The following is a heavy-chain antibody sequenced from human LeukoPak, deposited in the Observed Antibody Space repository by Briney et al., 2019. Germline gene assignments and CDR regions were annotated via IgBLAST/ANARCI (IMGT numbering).Heavy chain of an antibody. D-gene: IGHD1-14*01. J-gene: IGHJ4*02. Sequence: SGGSLRLSCAASGLTISSYSMNWVRQAPGKGLQWVSYISSSSSTIYYADSVKGRFTISRDNAKNSLDLQMNSLRAEDTAVYYCSAGPHFDYWGQGTLVTVSS. CDR2: ISSSSSTI. CDR1: GLTISSYS. CDR3: SAGPHFDY. V-gene: IGHV3-48*01.